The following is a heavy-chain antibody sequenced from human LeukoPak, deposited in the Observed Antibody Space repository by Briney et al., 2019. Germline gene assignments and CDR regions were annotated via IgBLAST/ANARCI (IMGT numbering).Heavy chain of an antibody. V-gene: IGHV3-23*01. D-gene: IGHD5-12*01. CDR2: ISPGGSP. Sequence: PGGSLRLSCAASGFTSSSNAMGWVRQAPGKGLEWVSAISPGGSPYYADSVKGRFTISRDNSKNTLNLQMSSLRAEDTAVYYCVKRELYIVATTWGQGTLVTVSS. CDR1: GFTSSSNA. J-gene: IGHJ5*02. CDR3: VKRELYIVATT.